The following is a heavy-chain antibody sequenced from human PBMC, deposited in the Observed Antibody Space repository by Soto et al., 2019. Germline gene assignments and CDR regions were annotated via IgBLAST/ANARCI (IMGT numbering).Heavy chain of an antibody. V-gene: IGHV3-11*05. Sequence: VQLVESGGGLVKPGGSLRLSCAASGFTFSDYYMSWIRQAPGKGLAWVSYISSSSSYTNYADSVKGRFTISRDNAKNSLYLQMNSLRAEDTAVYYCARALGMVRVVRSENWFDPWGQGTLVTVSS. CDR3: ARALGMVRVVRSENWFDP. J-gene: IGHJ5*02. CDR2: ISSSSSYT. CDR1: GFTFSDYY. D-gene: IGHD3-10*01.